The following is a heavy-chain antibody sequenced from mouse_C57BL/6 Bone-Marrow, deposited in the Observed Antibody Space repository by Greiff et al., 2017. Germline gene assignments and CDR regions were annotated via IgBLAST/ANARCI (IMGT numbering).Heavy chain of an antibody. CDR1: GYSITSGYY. V-gene: IGHV3-6*01. D-gene: IGHD1-1*01. Sequence: EVQRVESGPGLVKPSQSLSLTCSVTGYSITSGYYWNWIRQFPGNKLEWMGYISYDGSNNYNPSLKNRISITRDTSKNQFFLKLNSVTTEDTATYYCAREAPFYYGSSTGYFDVWGTGTTVTVSS. CDR2: ISYDGSN. CDR3: AREAPFYYGSSTGYFDV. J-gene: IGHJ1*03.